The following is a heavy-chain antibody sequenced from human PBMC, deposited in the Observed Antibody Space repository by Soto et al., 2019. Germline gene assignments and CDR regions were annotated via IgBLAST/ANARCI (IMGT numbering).Heavy chain of an antibody. D-gene: IGHD6-13*01. J-gene: IGHJ6*02. CDR1: GGTFRSYA. CDR3: ARGAGSSPSHYYYYGMDV. Sequence: QVQLVQSGAEVKKPGSSVKVSCKASGGTFRSYAISWVRQAPGQGLEWMGGIIPIFGTANYAQKFQGRVTIIADESTSTDYMEVSSLRFEDTAVYYCARGAGSSPSHYYYYGMDVWGQGATVTVSS. V-gene: IGHV1-69*01. CDR2: IIPIFGTA.